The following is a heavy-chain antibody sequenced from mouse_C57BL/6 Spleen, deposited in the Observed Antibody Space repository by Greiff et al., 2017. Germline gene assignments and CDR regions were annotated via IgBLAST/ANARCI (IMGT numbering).Heavy chain of an antibody. Sequence: EVMLVESGGGLVQPKGSLKLSCAASGFSFNTYAMNWVRQAPGKGLEWVARIRSKSNNYATYYADSVKDRFTISRDDSESMLYLQMNNLKTEDTAMYYCVRQEVTTGFAYWGQGTLVTVSA. CDR3: VRQEVTTGFAY. D-gene: IGHD2-2*01. CDR2: IRSKSNNYAT. V-gene: IGHV10-1*01. CDR1: GFSFNTYA. J-gene: IGHJ3*01.